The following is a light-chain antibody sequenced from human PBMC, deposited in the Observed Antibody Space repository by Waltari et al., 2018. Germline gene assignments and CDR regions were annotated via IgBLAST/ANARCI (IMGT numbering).Light chain of an antibody. CDR2: DAS. V-gene: IGKV3-11*01. J-gene: IGKJ5*01. CDR1: QRVSSY. CDR3: QQRRDWPIN. Sequence: DIVLTQSPASLPLSPGERAALSCRASQRVSSYLAWYQQKPGQAPRLLIYDASNRATGIPARFSGSGSGTDFTLTISSLEPEDFAVYYCQQRRDWPINFGQGTRLEIK.